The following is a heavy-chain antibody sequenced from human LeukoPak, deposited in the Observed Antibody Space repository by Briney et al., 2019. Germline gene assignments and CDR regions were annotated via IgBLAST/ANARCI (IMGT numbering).Heavy chain of an antibody. V-gene: IGHV3-30*18. CDR2: ISYDGSNK. CDR3: AKAGVDCSSTSCYRGYFDY. D-gene: IGHD2-2*02. Sequence: GRSLRLSCAASGFTFSSYGMHWVRQAPGKGLEWVAVISYDGSNKYYADSVKGRFTISRDNSKNTLYLQMNSLRAEDTAVYYCAKAGVDCSSTSCYRGYFDYWGQGTLVTVSS. J-gene: IGHJ4*02. CDR1: GFTFSSYG.